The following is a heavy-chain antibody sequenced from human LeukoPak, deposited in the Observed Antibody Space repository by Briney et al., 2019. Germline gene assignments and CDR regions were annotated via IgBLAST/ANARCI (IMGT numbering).Heavy chain of an antibody. J-gene: IGHJ4*02. V-gene: IGHV3-66*01. Sequence: GGSLRLSCAASGFTVGKNYMNWVRQAPGKGLEWVSLIFSHGETSYADSVKGRFTISRDNSKNTLYLQMNGLRVEDTAVYNCARDPPAVSINTYAWGQGTLVTVSS. CDR2: IFSHGET. CDR1: GFTVGKNY. CDR3: ARDPPAVSINTYA. D-gene: IGHD2-8*01.